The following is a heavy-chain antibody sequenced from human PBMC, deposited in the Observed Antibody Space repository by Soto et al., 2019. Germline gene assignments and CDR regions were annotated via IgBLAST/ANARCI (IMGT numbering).Heavy chain of an antibody. D-gene: IGHD3-16*01. Sequence: GGSLRLSXAASGFTFSSYAMSWVRQAPGKGLGWVSAISGSGVTTYYADSVKGRFTISRDNSKNTLYLQMNSLRAEDPAVYYCAEFGDYNWFDPWGQGTLVTVSS. CDR1: GFTFSSYA. V-gene: IGHV3-23*01. J-gene: IGHJ5*02. CDR3: AEFGDYNWFDP. CDR2: ISGSGVTT.